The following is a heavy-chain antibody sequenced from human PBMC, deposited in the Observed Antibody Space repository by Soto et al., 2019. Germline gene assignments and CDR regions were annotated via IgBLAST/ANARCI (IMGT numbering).Heavy chain of an antibody. V-gene: IGHV1-69*13. D-gene: IGHD6-13*01. Sequence: GASVKVSCKASGGTFSSYAISWVRQAPGQGLEWMGGIIPIFGTANYAQKFQGRVTITADESTSTGYMELSSLRSEDTAVDYCARGIAAATKSRYYYYYGMDVWGQGTTVTVSS. CDR3: ARGIAAATKSRYYYYYGMDV. CDR1: GGTFSSYA. J-gene: IGHJ6*02. CDR2: IIPIFGTA.